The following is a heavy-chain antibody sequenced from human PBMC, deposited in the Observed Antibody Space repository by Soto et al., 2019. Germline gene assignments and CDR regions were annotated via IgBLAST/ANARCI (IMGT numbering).Heavy chain of an antibody. J-gene: IGHJ5*02. D-gene: IGHD2-21*01. Sequence: QVQLVQYGAEVKKPGASVKVSCKTSGYTFTLYGIAWVRQAPGQGLEWMGWISAYDGHTKYAEKLQGRVTMTTDTSTSTAYIELRSLRSDDSAIYYCARDSCYFAAWGQGTLVTVSS. V-gene: IGHV1-18*01. CDR3: ARDSCYFAA. CDR2: ISAYDGHT. CDR1: GYTFTLYG.